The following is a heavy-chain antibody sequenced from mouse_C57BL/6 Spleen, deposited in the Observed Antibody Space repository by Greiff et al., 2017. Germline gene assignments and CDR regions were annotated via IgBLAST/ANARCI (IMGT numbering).Heavy chain of an antibody. J-gene: IGHJ2*01. CDR1: GYTFTSYW. CDR3: ARAMDYDDDY. D-gene: IGHD2-4*01. Sequence: VQLQQSGAELVRPGSSVKLSCKASGYTFTSYWMHWVKQRPIQGLEWIGNIDPSDSETHYNQKFKDKATLTVDKSSSTAYMQLSSLTSEDSAVYYCARAMDYDDDYWGQGTTLTVSS. V-gene: IGHV1-52*01. CDR2: IDPSDSET.